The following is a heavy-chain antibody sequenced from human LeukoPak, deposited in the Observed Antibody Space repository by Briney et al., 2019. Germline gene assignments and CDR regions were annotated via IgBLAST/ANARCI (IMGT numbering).Heavy chain of an antibody. CDR1: GYTFTCYY. CDR3: ARSVYSSGWIDY. D-gene: IGHD6-19*01. Sequence: ASVKVSCKASGYTFTCYYMHWVRQAPGQGLEWMGWINPNSGGTNYAQKVQGRVTMTRDTSISTAYMELSRLRSDDTAVYYCARSVYSSGWIDYWGQGPLVTVSS. CDR2: INPNSGGT. J-gene: IGHJ4*02. V-gene: IGHV1-2*02.